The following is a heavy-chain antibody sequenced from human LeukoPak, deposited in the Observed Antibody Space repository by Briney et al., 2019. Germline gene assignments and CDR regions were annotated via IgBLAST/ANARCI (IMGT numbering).Heavy chain of an antibody. CDR1: GGSFSAYY. J-gene: IGHJ4*02. CDR3: ARGGFYCGGDCYVDY. CDR2: INHSGST. D-gene: IGHD2-21*02. V-gene: IGHV4-34*01. Sequence: SETLSLTCAVCGGSFSAYYWSWIRQPPGKGLEGIGEINHSGSTNYNPSLKSRVTISVDTSKNQFSLKLSSVTAADTAVYYCARGGFYCGGDCYVDYWGQGTLVTVSS.